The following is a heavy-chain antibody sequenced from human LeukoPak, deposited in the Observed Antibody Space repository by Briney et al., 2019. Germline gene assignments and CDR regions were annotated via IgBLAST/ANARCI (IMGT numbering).Heavy chain of an antibody. J-gene: IGHJ4*02. D-gene: IGHD3-22*01. CDR3: AREIRSYDSSGYYYVFDY. CDR2: IYYSGST. CDR1: GFTFSSYW. Sequence: KPGGSLRLSCAASGFTFSSYWMSWIRQPPGEGLEWIGYIYYSGSTNYNPSLKSRVTISVDTSKNQFSLKLSSVTAADTAVYYCAREIRSYDSSGYYYVFDYWGQGTLVTVSS. V-gene: IGHV4-59*01.